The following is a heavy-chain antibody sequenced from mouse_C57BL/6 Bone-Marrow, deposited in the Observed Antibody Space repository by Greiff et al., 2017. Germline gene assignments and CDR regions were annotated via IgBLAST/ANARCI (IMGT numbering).Heavy chain of an antibody. J-gene: IGHJ2*01. D-gene: IGHD5-5*01. V-gene: IGHV1-59*01. CDR1: GYTFTSYW. CDR3: ARSGNLPQYFDY. Sequence: QVQLQQPGAELVRPGTSVKLSCKASGYTFTSYWMHWVKQRPGQGLEWIGVIDPSDSYTNYNQKFKGKATLTVDTSSSTAYMQLSSLTSEDSAVYYCARSGNLPQYFDYWGQGTTLTVSS. CDR2: IDPSDSYT.